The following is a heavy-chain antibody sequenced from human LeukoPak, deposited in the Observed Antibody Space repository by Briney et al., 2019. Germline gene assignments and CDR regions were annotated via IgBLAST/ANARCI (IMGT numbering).Heavy chain of an antibody. CDR2: IYYSGST. CDR3: ARDGGTGSSSRYFDY. J-gene: IGHJ4*02. V-gene: IGHV4-30-4*07. CDR1: GGSISSGGYS. Sequence: KASQTLSLTCAVSGGSISSGGYSWSWIRQPPGKGLEWIGYIYYSGSTYYNPSLKSRVTISGDTSKNQFSLKLSSVTAADTAVYYCARDGGTGSSSRYFDYWGQGTLVTVSS. D-gene: IGHD6-6*01.